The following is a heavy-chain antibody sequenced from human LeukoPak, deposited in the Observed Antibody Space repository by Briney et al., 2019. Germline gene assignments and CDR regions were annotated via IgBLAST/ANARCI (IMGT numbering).Heavy chain of an antibody. J-gene: IGHJ4*02. CDR2: ISLTGLT. D-gene: IGHD2-8*01. Sequence: KPSGTLSLTCGVSGGSISNNNWWSWVRQPPGQGLEWIGEISLTGLTHYNPSLESRVTVSLDKSKNQLSLNLTSVTAADTAVYYCSRENGAFSPFGYWGQGTLVTVLS. CDR3: SRENGAFSPFGY. CDR1: GGSISNNNW. V-gene: IGHV4-4*02.